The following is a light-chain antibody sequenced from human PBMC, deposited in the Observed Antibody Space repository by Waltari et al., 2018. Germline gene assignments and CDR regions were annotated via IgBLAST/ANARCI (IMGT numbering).Light chain of an antibody. V-gene: IGLV7-43*01. Sequence: QTVVTQEPSLTVSPGGAVTLPCASSAGAVTIGNYPNWIQQKPGQVPRSLIHSTTNSHSWTPARFSGSLLGGKAALTLSGVQPEDEAEYYCLLYDGSDQVFGGGTKLTVL. CDR1: AGAVTIGNY. CDR2: STT. CDR3: LLYDGSDQV. J-gene: IGLJ3*02.